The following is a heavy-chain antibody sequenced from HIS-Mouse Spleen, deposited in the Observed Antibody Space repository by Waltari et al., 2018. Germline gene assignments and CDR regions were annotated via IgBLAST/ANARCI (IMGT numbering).Heavy chain of an antibody. J-gene: IGHJ5*02. V-gene: IGHV4-38-2*02. CDR2: IYHSGST. CDR3: ARVKT. Sequence: QVQLQESGPGLVKPSETLSLTCTVSGYSISSGYYWGWIRQPPGKGLEGIGSIYHSGSTNYNPSLNSRVTRSVATSKNQFSLKLSSVTAADTAVYYCARVKTWGQGTLVTVSS. CDR1: GYSISSGYY.